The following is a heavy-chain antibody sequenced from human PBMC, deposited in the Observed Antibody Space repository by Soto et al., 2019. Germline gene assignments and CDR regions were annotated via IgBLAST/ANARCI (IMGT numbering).Heavy chain of an antibody. D-gene: IGHD2-2*01. V-gene: IGHV1-3*01. Sequence: GASVKVSCKASGYTFTSYAMHWVRQAPGQRLEWMGWINAGNGNTKYSQKFQGRVTITRDTSASTAYMELSSLRSEDTAVYYCARSRDPNQCSSTSCYAEGFDYWGQGTLVTVSS. CDR1: GYTFTSYA. CDR3: ARSRDPNQCSSTSCYAEGFDY. J-gene: IGHJ4*02. CDR2: INAGNGNT.